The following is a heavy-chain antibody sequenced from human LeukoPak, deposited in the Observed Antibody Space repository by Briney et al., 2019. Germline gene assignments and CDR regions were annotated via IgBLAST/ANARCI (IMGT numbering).Heavy chain of an antibody. D-gene: IGHD2-15*01. Sequence: GGSLRLSCAASGFTFGSYAMSWVRQAPGKGLEWVSAISGSGGSTYYADSVEGRFTISRDNSKNTLYLQMNSLRAEDTAVYYCARRYCSGGSCYAGVEYYFDYWGQGTLVTVSS. CDR3: ARRYCSGGSCYAGVEYYFDY. CDR2: ISGSGGST. J-gene: IGHJ4*02. CDR1: GFTFGSYA. V-gene: IGHV3-23*01.